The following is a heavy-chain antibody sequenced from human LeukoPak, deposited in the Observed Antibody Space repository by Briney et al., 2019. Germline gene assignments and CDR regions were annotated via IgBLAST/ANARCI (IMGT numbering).Heavy chain of an antibody. V-gene: IGHV5-51*01. CDR1: GYSFTSYW. Sequence: GESLKISCKGSGYSFTSYWIGWVRQMPGKGLEWMGIIYPGDSDTRYSPSFQGQVTISADKSISTAYLQWSSLKASDTAMYYCARLVRDGSSLSYYYYYYMDVWGKGTTVTVSS. D-gene: IGHD5-24*01. CDR2: IYPGDSDT. CDR3: ARLVRDGSSLSYYYYYYMDV. J-gene: IGHJ6*03.